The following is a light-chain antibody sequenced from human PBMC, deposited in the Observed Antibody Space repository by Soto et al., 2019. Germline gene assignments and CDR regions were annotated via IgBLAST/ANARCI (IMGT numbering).Light chain of an antibody. Sequence: EIVLTQSPATLSLSPGERATLSCRASQSVSSYLAWYQQKPGQAPRLLIYGASTRATGIPARFSGSGSGTDFTLTISSLQAEDVAVYYCQQYFRFPRTFGQGTRLEIK. J-gene: IGKJ5*01. CDR1: QSVSSY. CDR3: QQYFRFPRT. CDR2: GAS. V-gene: IGKV3-11*01.